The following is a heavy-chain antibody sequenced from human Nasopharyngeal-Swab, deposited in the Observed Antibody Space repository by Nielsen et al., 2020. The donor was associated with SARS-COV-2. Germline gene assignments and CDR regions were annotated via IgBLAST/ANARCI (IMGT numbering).Heavy chain of an antibody. CDR1: GYSFTSYW. CDR2: IYPGDSDT. Sequence: KVSCKGSGYSFTSYWIGWVRQMPGKGLEWMGIIYPGDSDTRYSPSFQGQVTISADKSISTAYLEWSSLKASDTAMYYCARQPMNTVCIDYWGQGTLVTVSS. J-gene: IGHJ4*02. D-gene: IGHD3-16*01. V-gene: IGHV5-51*01. CDR3: ARQPMNTVCIDY.